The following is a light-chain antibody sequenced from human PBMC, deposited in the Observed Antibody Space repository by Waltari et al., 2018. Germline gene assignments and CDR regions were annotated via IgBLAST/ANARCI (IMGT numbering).Light chain of an antibody. CDR3: SSYTSSRTVV. CDR2: EAT. CDR1: SGDVGAYNY. V-gene: IGLV2-14*01. J-gene: IGLJ1*01. Sequence: QSALTQPASVSGSPGQSIAISCTGTSGDVGAYNYVSWYQQYPGKAPQVLIYEATNRPSGVSSRFSGSKSGNTASLTISGLQPDDEADYYCSSYTSSRTVVFGTGTEVTVL.